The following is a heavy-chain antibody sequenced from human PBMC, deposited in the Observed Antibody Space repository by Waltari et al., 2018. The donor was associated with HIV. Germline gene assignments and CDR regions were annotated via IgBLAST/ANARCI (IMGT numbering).Heavy chain of an antibody. CDR1: GLPFSRYT. Sequence: VRLMESGGGLVEPGGSLTRSCAASGLPFSRYTMNWIRHIPGKGLEWLASISRDNRESYYIDSIKGRFTISRDNAANSVFLHMDRLRVDDTAQYFCVRDDPGYEPIDYWGRGTRVTVSS. V-gene: IGHV3-21*02. J-gene: IGHJ4*02. CDR3: VRDDPGYEPIDY. CDR2: ISRDNRES. D-gene: IGHD2-2*01.